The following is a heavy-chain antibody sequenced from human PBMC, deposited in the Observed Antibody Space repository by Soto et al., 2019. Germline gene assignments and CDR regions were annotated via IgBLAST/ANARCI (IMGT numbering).Heavy chain of an antibody. J-gene: IGHJ5*02. Sequence: PSETLSLTCAVYGGSFSGYYWSWIRQPPGKGLEWIGEINHSGSTNYNPSLKSRVTISVDTSKNQFSLKLSSVTAADTAVYHCARRGLRGYSYGAHNWFDPWGQGTLVTVSS. CDR3: ARRGLRGYSYGAHNWFDP. V-gene: IGHV4-34*01. CDR2: INHSGST. CDR1: GGSFSGYY. D-gene: IGHD5-18*01.